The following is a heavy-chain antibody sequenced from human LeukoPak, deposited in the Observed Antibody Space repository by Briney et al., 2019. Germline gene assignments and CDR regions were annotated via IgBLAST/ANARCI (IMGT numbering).Heavy chain of an antibody. V-gene: IGHV4-39*07. CDR1: GGSISSSSYY. CDR3: ARVIRGWQYYYDRKYNWFDP. Sequence: SETLSLTCTVSGGSISSSSYYWGWIRQPPGKGLEWIGSIYYSGSTYYNPSLKSRVTISVDTSKNQFSLKLSSVTAADTAVYYCARVIRGWQYYYDRKYNWFDPWGQGTLITVSS. J-gene: IGHJ5*02. D-gene: IGHD3-22*01. CDR2: IYYSGST.